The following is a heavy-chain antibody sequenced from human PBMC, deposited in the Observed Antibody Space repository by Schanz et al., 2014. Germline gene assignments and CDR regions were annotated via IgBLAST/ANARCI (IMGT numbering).Heavy chain of an antibody. J-gene: IGHJ4*02. CDR1: GFTFSSHW. Sequence: EVQLVQSGGGLVQPGGSLRLSCAASGFTFSSHWMHWVRQDPGKGLVWVSSISSGGNPYYANSVKGRFGISRDNSENTLYLQMSSLRVEDTAVYYCAKDPRGDKNDRAYYFDYWGQGTLVSVSS. V-gene: IGHV3-74*01. D-gene: IGHD3-10*01. CDR2: ISSGGNP. CDR3: AKDPRGDKNDRAYYFDY.